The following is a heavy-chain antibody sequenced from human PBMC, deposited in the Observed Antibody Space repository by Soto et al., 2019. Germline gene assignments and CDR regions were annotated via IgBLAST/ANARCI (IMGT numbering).Heavy chain of an antibody. J-gene: IGHJ5*02. CDR1: GYTFTSYG. V-gene: IGHV1-18*01. Sequence: ASVKVSCKASGYTFTSYGISWVRQAPGQGLEWMGWISAYNGNTNYAQKLQGRVTMTRNTSISTAYMELSSLRSEDTAVYYCARDHSSSWFDPWGQGTLVTVSS. CDR2: ISAYNGNT. D-gene: IGHD6-13*01. CDR3: ARDHSSSWFDP.